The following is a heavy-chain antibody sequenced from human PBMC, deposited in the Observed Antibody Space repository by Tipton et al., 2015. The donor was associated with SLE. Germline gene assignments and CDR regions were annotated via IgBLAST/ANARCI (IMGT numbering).Heavy chain of an antibody. CDR1: GFTFSSYW. D-gene: IGHD3-9*01. V-gene: IGHV3-7*02. J-gene: IGHJ4*02. Sequence: GSLRLSCAASGFTFSSYWMSWVHQAPGKGLEWVANIKEDGSEKYYVDSVKGRFTISRDNAKDSLYLQMNSLRAEDTAVYYCARANRVGYFDSMGYWGQRTLVTGSS. CDR2: IKEDGSEK. CDR3: ARANRVGYFDSMGY.